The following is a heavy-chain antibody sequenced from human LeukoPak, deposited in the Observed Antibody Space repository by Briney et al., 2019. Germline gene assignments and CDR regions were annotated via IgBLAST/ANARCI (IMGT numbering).Heavy chain of an antibody. Sequence: GRSLRLSCAASGVTFSSYGMHWVRQAPGKGLEWAAVISYDGSNKYYADSVKGRFTISRDNSKNTLYLQMNSLRAEDTAVYYCAKEYLGYCSGGSCYPLDYWGQGTLVTVSS. CDR2: ISYDGSNK. CDR3: AKEYLGYCSGGSCYPLDY. J-gene: IGHJ4*02. V-gene: IGHV3-30*18. CDR1: GVTFSSYG. D-gene: IGHD2-15*01.